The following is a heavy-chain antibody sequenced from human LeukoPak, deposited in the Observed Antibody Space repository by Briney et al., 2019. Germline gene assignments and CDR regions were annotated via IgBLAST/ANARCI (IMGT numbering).Heavy chain of an antibody. D-gene: IGHD3-22*01. J-gene: IGHJ3*02. CDR3: ARGPYSYDSSGAFDI. CDR2: SSSSGST. V-gene: IGHV4-61*02. CDR1: GDSISSGDYY. Sequence: SQTLSLTCTVSGDSISSGDYYWSWIRQPAGKGLEWIVRSSSSGSTNYNPSLESRVTISVDTPKNQFSLKLSSVTAADTAVYFCARGPYSYDSSGAFDIWGQGTMVTVSS.